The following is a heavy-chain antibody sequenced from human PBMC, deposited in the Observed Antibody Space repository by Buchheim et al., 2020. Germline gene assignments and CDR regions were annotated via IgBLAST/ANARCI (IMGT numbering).Heavy chain of an antibody. J-gene: IGHJ4*02. D-gene: IGHD3-22*01. V-gene: IGHV3-48*03. CDR3: ARETFYYDSSGYYHHYFDY. Sequence: EVHLVESGGDLVQPGGSLRLSCAASGFTFRSYEMNWVRQAPGKGLEWLSYISSSGTTIYYADSVKGRFSISRDNAKKSLFLQMNSLRAEDTAAYYCARETFYYDSSGYYHHYFDYWGQGTL. CDR2: ISSSGTTI. CDR1: GFTFRSYE.